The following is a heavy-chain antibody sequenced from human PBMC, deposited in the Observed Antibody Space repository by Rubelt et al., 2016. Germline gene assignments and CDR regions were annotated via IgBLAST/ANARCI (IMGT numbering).Heavy chain of an antibody. CDR1: GFSLSTSGVG. J-gene: IGHJ4*02. CDR3: AHSYYYGAGLRTYYFDY. CDR2: IFWDDDQ. V-gene: IGHV2-5*02. D-gene: IGHD3-10*01. Sequence: QITLKESGPTLVKPTQTLTLTCTFSGFSLSTSGVGVGWIRQPPGKALEWLALIFWDDDQRYSPSLKRRPTITKDPSKNHVLLTMTNMDPVDTATYYWAHSYYYGAGLRTYYFDYWGQGTLVTVSS.